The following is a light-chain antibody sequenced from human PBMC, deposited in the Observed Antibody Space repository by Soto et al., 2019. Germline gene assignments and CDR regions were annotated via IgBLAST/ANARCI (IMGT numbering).Light chain of an antibody. V-gene: IGKV3-20*01. CDR2: GAS. Sequence: IVLTQSPGTLSLSPGETATLSCRASQTVSSTYLAWYQHKPGRAPRLLIDGASSRAAGIPDRFSGSGSGTDFTLNISSLEPEDLAVYYCQQYAYIVTFGQGTTVDIX. CDR1: QTVSSTY. J-gene: IGKJ1*01. CDR3: QQYAYIVT.